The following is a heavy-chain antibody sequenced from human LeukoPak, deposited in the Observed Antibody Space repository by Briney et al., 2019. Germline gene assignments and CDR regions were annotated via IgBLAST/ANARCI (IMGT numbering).Heavy chain of an antibody. D-gene: IGHD6-19*01. Sequence: SETLSLTCTVSGYSISRGYYGGWIRRPPGKGREGIGKIYHSASTYYNPSLRSRVTISVDTSKTQFSLKLSSVTAADTAVYYCARVGWYSSGWYYFDYWGQGTLVTVSS. J-gene: IGHJ4*02. V-gene: IGHV4-38-2*02. CDR1: GYSISRGYY. CDR3: ARVGWYSSGWYYFDY. CDR2: IYHSAST.